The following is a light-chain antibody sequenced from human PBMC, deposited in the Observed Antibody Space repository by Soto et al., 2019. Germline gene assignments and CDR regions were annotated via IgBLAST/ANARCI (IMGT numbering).Light chain of an antibody. J-gene: IGKJ1*01. Sequence: DIQMTQSPSTLSASVRDRVTITCRASQSISSWLAWYQQKPGKAPKLLIYKASNLESGVPSRFSGSGSGTEFTLTISDLQPDDFATYYCQQYNNFPWTFSQGTKVEVK. V-gene: IGKV1-5*03. CDR3: QQYNNFPWT. CDR2: KAS. CDR1: QSISSW.